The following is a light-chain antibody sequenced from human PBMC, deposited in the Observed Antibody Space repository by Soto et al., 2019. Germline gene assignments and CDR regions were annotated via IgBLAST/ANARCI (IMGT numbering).Light chain of an antibody. CDR2: AAS. Sequence: DIQMTQSPSSLSASVGDRVTITCRASQTITTYLNWYQQKPGRAPKLLIFAASSLQSGVPPRFSGSGSGTDFTLTVSSLQPEDFETYFCQQGYSTPLTFGGGTKVDIK. J-gene: IGKJ4*01. CDR3: QQGYSTPLT. CDR1: QTITTY. V-gene: IGKV1-39*01.